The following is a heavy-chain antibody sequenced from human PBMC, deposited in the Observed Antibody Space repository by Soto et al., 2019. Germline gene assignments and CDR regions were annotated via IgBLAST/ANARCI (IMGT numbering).Heavy chain of an antibody. CDR3: ARGLNSYGIDY. Sequence: GGSLRLSCAASGFTVSSNYMSWVRQAPGKGLEWVSVIYSGGSTYYADSVKGRFTISRDNSKNTLYLQMNSLRAEDTAVHYCARGLNSYGIDYWGQGTLVTVSS. CDR1: GFTVSSNY. CDR2: IYSGGST. D-gene: IGHD5-18*01. J-gene: IGHJ4*02. V-gene: IGHV3-53*01.